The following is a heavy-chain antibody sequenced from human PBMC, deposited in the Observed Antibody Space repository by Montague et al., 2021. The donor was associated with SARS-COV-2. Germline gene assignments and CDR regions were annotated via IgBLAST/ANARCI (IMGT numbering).Heavy chain of an antibody. J-gene: IGHJ4*02. D-gene: IGHD6-19*01. Sequence: CAISGDSVSRPAAAWNWITQSPPRALEWLGRTYYRSEWHTDYAVSVEGRLAIDADTSKNQFSLQLHSVTPEDSAVYYCASGWTLFDWGQGTLVTVSS. CDR3: ASGWTLFD. CDR1: GDSVSRPAAA. V-gene: IGHV6-1*01. CDR2: TYYRSEWHT.